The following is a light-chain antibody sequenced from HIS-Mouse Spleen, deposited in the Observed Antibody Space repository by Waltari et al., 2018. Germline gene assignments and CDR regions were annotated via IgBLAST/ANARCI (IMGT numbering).Light chain of an antibody. CDR3: SSYAGSNNLV. V-gene: IGLV2-8*01. J-gene: IGLJ2*01. Sequence: QSALTQPPSASGSPGTSVTIPCTGTSSDVGGYHSVSWYQQPPGKAPKLMIYEVSKRPSGVPDRFSGSKSGNTASLTVSGLQAEDEADYYCSSYAGSNNLVFGGGTKLTVL. CDR2: EVS. CDR1: SSDVGGYHS.